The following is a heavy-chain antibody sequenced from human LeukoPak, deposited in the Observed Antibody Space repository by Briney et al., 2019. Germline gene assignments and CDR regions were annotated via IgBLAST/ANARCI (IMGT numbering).Heavy chain of an antibody. CDR1: GFSFNREL. Sequence: GGSLRLSCAASGFSFNRELMVWVRQAPGKGLEWVATIRYDGGQTMYLDSVRGRFTISRDNARSSLYLQMNSLRVEDTAVYYCARYNDIAVGDSFDVWGQGTKVTVSS. J-gene: IGHJ3*01. CDR3: ARYNDIAVGDSFDV. D-gene: IGHD2-15*01. V-gene: IGHV3-7*01. CDR2: IRYDGGQT.